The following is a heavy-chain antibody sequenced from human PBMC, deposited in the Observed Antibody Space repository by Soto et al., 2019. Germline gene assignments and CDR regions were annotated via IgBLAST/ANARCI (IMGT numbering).Heavy chain of an antibody. CDR2: IYHSGST. Sequence: TLSLTCAVSGGSISSGGYSWSWIRQPPGKGLEWIGYIYHSGSTYYNPSLKSRVTISVDRSKNQFSLKLSSVTAADTAVYYCAREYQFKWFDPWGQGTLVTVSS. V-gene: IGHV4-30-2*01. CDR1: GGSISSGGYS. J-gene: IGHJ5*02. CDR3: AREYQFKWFDP. D-gene: IGHD2-2*01.